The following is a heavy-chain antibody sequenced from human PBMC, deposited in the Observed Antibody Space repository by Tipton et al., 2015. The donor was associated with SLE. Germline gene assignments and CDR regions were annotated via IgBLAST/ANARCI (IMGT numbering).Heavy chain of an antibody. CDR2: IYTSGST. V-gene: IGHV4-61*02. CDR3: ARGIRSEAFDI. Sequence: TLSLTCTVSGGSISSGSYYWSWIRQPAGKGLEWIGRIYTSGSTNYNPSLKSRVTISVDTSKNQFSLKLSSVTAADTAVYYCARGIRSEAFDIWGQGTMVTVSS. J-gene: IGHJ3*02. CDR1: GGSISSGSYY.